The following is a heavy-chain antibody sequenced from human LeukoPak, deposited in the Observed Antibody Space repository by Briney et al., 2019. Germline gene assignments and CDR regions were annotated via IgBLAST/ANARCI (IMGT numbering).Heavy chain of an antibody. V-gene: IGHV1-18*01. D-gene: IGHD2-2*01. J-gene: IGHJ4*02. CDR1: GYTFTSYG. CDR2: ISAYNGNT. Sequence: ASVKVSCKASGYTFTSYGISWVRQAPGQGLEWMGWISAYNGNTNYAQKFQGRVTMTRDTSISTAYMELSRLRSDDTAVYYCARVAPRYCSSTGCLDYWGQGTLVTVSS. CDR3: ARVAPRYCSSTGCLDY.